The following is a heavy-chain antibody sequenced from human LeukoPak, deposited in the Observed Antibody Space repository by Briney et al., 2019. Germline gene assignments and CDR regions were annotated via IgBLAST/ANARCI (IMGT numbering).Heavy chain of an antibody. V-gene: IGHV4-39*01. Sequence: SETLSLTCTVSGGSISSSSYYWGWIRQPPGKGLEWIGSIYSSGSTYYNPSLKSRVSISVDTSKNQFSLKLSSVTAADTAVYYCARGRYYYGSGSPFDYWGQGTLVTVSS. CDR1: GGSISSSSYY. D-gene: IGHD3-10*01. CDR2: IYSSGST. J-gene: IGHJ4*02. CDR3: ARGRYYYGSGSPFDY.